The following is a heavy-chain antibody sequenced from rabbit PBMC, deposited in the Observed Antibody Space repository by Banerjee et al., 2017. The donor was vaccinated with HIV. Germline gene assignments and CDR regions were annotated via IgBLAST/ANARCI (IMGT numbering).Heavy chain of an antibody. CDR1: GFSFSSNFW. V-gene: IGHV1S45*01. CDR3: ARGGYSGISHLNL. CDR2: IDPVFSST. J-gene: IGHJ4*01. D-gene: IGHD7-1*01. Sequence: EESGGGLVQPEGSLTLTCTASGFSFSSNFWIGWVRQAPGKGLEWIGYIDPVFSSTYYARWVNGRFTISSHNAQNTLYLQLNSLTAADTATYFCARGGYSGISHLNLWGQGTLVTVS.